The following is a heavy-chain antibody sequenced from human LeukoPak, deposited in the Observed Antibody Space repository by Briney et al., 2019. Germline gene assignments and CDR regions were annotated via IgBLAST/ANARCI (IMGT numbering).Heavy chain of an antibody. CDR3: ARRRGLDYDN. CDR1: AGSISSYY. J-gene: IGHJ4*02. D-gene: IGHD3/OR15-3a*01. CDR2: IYYSGST. Sequence: SETLSLTCTVSAGSISSYYWNWIRQPPGKGLEWIGYIYYSGSTNYNPSLKSRVNISVDTSKNQFFLKLSSVTAADTAVYFCARRRGLDYDNWGQGTLVTVSS. V-gene: IGHV4-59*08.